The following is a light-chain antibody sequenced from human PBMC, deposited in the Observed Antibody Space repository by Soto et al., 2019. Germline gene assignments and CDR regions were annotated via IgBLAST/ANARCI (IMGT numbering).Light chain of an antibody. J-gene: IGLJ2*01. CDR3: CSYASSNTLV. CDR2: EGS. CDR1: SSDVRGYNL. Sequence: QSALTQPASVSGSPGQSITISCSGTSSDVRGYNLVSWYQQHPGKAPKLMISEGSQRPSGVSNRCSGSKSGNTASLTISGLQAEDEAHYYCCSYASSNTLVFGGGTKLTVL. V-gene: IGLV2-23*01.